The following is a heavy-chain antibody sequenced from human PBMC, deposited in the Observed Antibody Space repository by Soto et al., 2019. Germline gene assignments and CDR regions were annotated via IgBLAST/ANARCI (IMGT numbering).Heavy chain of an antibody. CDR2: IYYSGST. CDR1: GGSISSYY. D-gene: IGHD3-22*01. V-gene: IGHV4-59*01. Sequence: SETLSLTCTVSGGSISSYYWSWIRQPPGKGLEWIGYIYYSGSTNYNPSLKSRVTISVDTSKNQFSLKLSSVTAADTAVYYCARDAFDSSGYYFFDYWGQGTLVTVS. CDR3: ARDAFDSSGYYFFDY. J-gene: IGHJ4*02.